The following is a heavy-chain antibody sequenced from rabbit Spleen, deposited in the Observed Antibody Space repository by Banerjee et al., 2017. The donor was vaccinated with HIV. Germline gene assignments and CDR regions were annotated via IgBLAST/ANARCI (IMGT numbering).Heavy chain of an antibody. V-gene: IGHV1S40*01. CDR3: ARDLDGVIGWNFGW. CDR1: GFSFISGYY. CDR2: IAAGSGGTT. Sequence: QSLEESGGDLVQPEGSLTLTCKASGFSFISGYYVCWVRQAPGKGLEWIACIAAGSGGTTYYASWAKGRFTISKTSSTTVTLQMTSLTAADTATYFCARDLDGVIGWNFGWWGQGTLVTVS. J-gene: IGHJ3*01. D-gene: IGHD4-1*01.